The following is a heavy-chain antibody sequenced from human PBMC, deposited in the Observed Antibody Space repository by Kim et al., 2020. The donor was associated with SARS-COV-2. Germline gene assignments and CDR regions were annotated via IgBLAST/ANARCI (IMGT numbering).Heavy chain of an antibody. CDR3: AKRSAVPEYLYYQGEDV. D-gene: IGHD3-10*01. Sequence: GGSLRLSCAAAGFSFSNYAMSWVRQAPGKGLEWVSGISASGGSTYYADSVKGRFTISRDNSKNTLYLQMNSLRAEDTAVYYCAKRSAVPEYLYYQGEDVWGQGTTVTVSS. V-gene: IGHV3-23*01. CDR2: ISASGGST. J-gene: IGHJ6*02. CDR1: GFSFSNYA.